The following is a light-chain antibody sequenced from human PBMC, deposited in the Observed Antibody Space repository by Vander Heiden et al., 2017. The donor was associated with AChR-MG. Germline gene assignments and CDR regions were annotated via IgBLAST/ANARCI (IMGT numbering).Light chain of an antibody. CDR2: DVS. CDR3: CSYAGSYTYV. J-gene: IGLJ1*01. Sequence: QSALTQPRPVSGSPGQSVTISCTGTSSDVGGYNYVSWYQQHPGKAPKLMIYDVSKRPSGVPDRFSGSKSGNTASLTISGLQAEDEADYYCCSYAGSYTYVFGTRTKVTVL. V-gene: IGLV2-11*01. CDR1: SSDVGGYNY.